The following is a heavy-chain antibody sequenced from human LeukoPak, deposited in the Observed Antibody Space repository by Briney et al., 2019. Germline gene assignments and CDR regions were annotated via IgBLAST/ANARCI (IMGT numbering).Heavy chain of an antibody. Sequence: ASVKVSCKASGGTFTSYAISWVRQAPGQGLEWMGGIIPIFGTANYAQKFQGRVTITADKSTSTAYMELSSLRSEDTAVYYCARGDIYGSGSKAYYYYMDVWGKGTTVTVSS. V-gene: IGHV1-69*06. J-gene: IGHJ6*03. CDR3: ARGDIYGSGSKAYYYYMDV. D-gene: IGHD3-10*01. CDR2: IIPIFGTA. CDR1: GGTFTSYA.